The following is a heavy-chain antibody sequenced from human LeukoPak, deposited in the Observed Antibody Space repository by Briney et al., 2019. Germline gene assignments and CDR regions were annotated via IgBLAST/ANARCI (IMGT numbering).Heavy chain of an antibody. CDR3: ARKTYLGYCSSTSCQSWFDP. V-gene: IGHV5-51*01. CDR1: GYSFTSYW. J-gene: IGHJ5*02. CDR2: IYPGDSDT. Sequence: GESLKISCKGSGYSFTSYWIGWVRQMPGKGLEWMGIIYPGDSDTRYSPSFQGQVTISADKSISTAYLQWSSLKASDTAMYYCARKTYLGYCSSTSCQSWFDPWGQGTLVTVSS. D-gene: IGHD2-2*01.